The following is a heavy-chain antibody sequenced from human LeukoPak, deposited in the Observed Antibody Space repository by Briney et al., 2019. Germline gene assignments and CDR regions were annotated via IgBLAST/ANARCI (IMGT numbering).Heavy chain of an antibody. CDR1: GFTFSSYA. D-gene: IGHD1-26*01. CDR3: AKVGLGGAYYDY. J-gene: IGHJ4*02. V-gene: IGHV3-23*01. CDR2: ISGSGSRT. Sequence: AGGSLRLSCAASGFTFSSYAMSWVRQAPGKGLEWVSAISGSGSRTDYADSVKGRFTISRDNSKNTLYLQMNSLRAEDTAVYYCAKVGLGGAYYDYWGQGTLVTVSS.